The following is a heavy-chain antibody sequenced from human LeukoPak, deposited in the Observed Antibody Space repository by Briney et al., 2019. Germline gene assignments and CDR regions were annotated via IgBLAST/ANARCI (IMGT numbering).Heavy chain of an antibody. CDR2: IFFRGKT. D-gene: IGHD3-22*01. J-gene: IGHJ4*02. CDR1: RGYISSSYYY. V-gene: IGHV4-39*01. Sequence: SETLSLTCTVSRGYISSSYYYWGWIRQPPGKGLEWLGQIFFRGKTYHNPALKSRVTMSVDTPRNQFSLMLDSVTAADSAVYYCARVKSSAYYYDYFDSRGQGALVTVSS. CDR3: ARVKSSAYYYDYFDS.